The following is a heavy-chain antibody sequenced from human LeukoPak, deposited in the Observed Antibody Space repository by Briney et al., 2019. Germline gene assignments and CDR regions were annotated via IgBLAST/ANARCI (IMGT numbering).Heavy chain of an antibody. V-gene: IGHV3-33*08. J-gene: IGHJ4*02. CDR3: ARDLGGRGIPVYYFDY. Sequence: GGSLRLSCVAYGFKFTDYAIHWVRQDPGRGLEWVAVVWFDGSYELYADSVKGRFTISRDDSRSTVNLQMESLRAEDTALYYCARDLGGRGIPVYYFDYWGQGTQVTVSS. D-gene: IGHD4-23*01. CDR1: GFKFTDYA. CDR2: VWFDGSYE.